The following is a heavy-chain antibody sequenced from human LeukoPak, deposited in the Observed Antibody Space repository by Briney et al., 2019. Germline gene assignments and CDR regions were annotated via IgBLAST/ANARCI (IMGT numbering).Heavy chain of an antibody. V-gene: IGHV1-69*05. CDR2: IIPIFGTA. D-gene: IGHD2-2*01. J-gene: IGHJ4*02. CDR1: GGTFSSYA. CDR3: ARALLLPAAISGSYYFDY. Sequence: GSSVKVSCKASGGTFSSYAISWVRQAPGQGLEWMGGIIPIFGTANYAQKFQGRVAITTDESTSTAYMELSSLRSEDTAVYYCARALLLPAAISGSYYFDYWGQGTLVTVSS.